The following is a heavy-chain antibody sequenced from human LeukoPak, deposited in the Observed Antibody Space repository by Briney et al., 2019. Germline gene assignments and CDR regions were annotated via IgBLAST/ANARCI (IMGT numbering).Heavy chain of an antibody. CDR2: VSYSGRT. Sequence: PSETLSLTCTVSGASISNYYWSWIRQPPGKGLECIGYVSYSGRTNHNPSLKSRVTISADTSKNQFSLKLPSVTAADTAVYYCARDLYDSSGGAFDIWGQGTMVTVSS. D-gene: IGHD3-22*01. J-gene: IGHJ3*02. V-gene: IGHV4-59*01. CDR3: ARDLYDSSGGAFDI. CDR1: GASISNYY.